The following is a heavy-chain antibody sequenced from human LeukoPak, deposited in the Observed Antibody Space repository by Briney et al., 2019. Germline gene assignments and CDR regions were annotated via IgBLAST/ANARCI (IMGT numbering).Heavy chain of an antibody. Sequence: PRGSLRLSCVASGFIFSSHWMHWVRQAPGKGLVWVSRINNDGSDTVYADSVKGRFTISRDNAKSTLYLQMNSLRAEDTAVYYCVRGLSGPDYWGQGTLVTVSS. CDR2: INNDGSDT. CDR3: VRGLSGPDY. D-gene: IGHD2-15*01. V-gene: IGHV3-74*01. J-gene: IGHJ4*02. CDR1: GFIFSSHW.